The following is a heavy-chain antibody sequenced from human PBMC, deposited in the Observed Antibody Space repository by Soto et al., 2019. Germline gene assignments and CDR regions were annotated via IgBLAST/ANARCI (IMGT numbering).Heavy chain of an antibody. CDR3: ARAWGSIAAAGPFDY. Sequence: ASVKVSCKASGYTFTSYGISWVRQAPGQGLEWMGWISAYNGNTNYAQKLQGRVTMTTDTSTSTAYMELRSLRSEDTAVYYCARAWGSIAAAGPFDYWGQGTLVTVSS. CDR2: ISAYNGNT. D-gene: IGHD6-13*01. V-gene: IGHV1-18*04. J-gene: IGHJ4*02. CDR1: GYTFTSYG.